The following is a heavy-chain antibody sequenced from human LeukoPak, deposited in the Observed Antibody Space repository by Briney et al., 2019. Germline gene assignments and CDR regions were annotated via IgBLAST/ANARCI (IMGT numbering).Heavy chain of an antibody. D-gene: IGHD6-19*01. CDR1: GGTFSSYA. CDR3: ARARSSGWLLGY. J-gene: IGHJ4*02. CDR2: IIPIFGTA. V-gene: IGHV1-69*13. Sequence: ASVKVSCKASGGTFSSYAIRWVREAPGQGLEWMGGIIPIFGTANYAQKFQGRVTITADASTSTAYMELSSLRSEDTAVYYCARARSSGWLLGYWGQGTLVTVSS.